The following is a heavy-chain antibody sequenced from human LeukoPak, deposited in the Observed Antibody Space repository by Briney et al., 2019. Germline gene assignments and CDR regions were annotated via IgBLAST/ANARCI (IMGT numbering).Heavy chain of an antibody. CDR3: ARDRGGAESHGFDAFDL. Sequence: GGSLRLSCAASGFTFSSYSMTWVRQAPGKGLEWVSSITTSSNYIDYADSVKGRFTISRDNAKNSLYLQMNSLRAEDTAVYYCARDRGGAESHGFDAFDLWGQGTIVTVSS. D-gene: IGHD2-15*01. CDR1: GFTFSSYS. V-gene: IGHV3-21*01. CDR2: ITTSSNYI. J-gene: IGHJ3*01.